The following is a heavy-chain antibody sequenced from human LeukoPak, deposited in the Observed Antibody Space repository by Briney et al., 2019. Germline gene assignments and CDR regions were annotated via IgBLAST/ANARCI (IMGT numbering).Heavy chain of an antibody. V-gene: IGHV4-4*07. CDR3: ARGSGYCSGGSCYPCDY. CDR2: IYTSGTT. J-gene: IGHJ4*02. Sequence: SETLSLTCTVSGGSISPYYWSWIRQPAGKGLEWIGHIYTSGTTNCNPSLKSRVTMSVDTSKNQFSLKLSSVTAADTAVYYCARGSGYCSGGSCYPCDYWGQGTLVTVSS. CDR1: GGSISPYY. D-gene: IGHD2-15*01.